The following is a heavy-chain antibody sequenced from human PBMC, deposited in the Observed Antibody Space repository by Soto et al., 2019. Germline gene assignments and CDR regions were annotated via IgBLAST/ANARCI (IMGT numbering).Heavy chain of an antibody. CDR1: GGSVSSHDYY. Sequence: QVQLQESGPGLVKPSETLSVTCTVSGGSVSSHDYYWSWIRQPPGKGLEWIGHIFHTGTTTYNPSLHSRVTISIDTSQNQFSLRLTSVSAADTAVYFCARDRGIDVAGTFDYWGQGTLFSVSS. CDR2: IFHTGTT. CDR3: ARDRGIDVAGTFDY. V-gene: IGHV4-61*08. J-gene: IGHJ4*02. D-gene: IGHD6-19*01.